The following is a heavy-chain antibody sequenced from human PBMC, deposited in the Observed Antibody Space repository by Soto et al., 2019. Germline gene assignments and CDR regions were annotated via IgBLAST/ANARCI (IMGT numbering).Heavy chain of an antibody. CDR3: TTDQVGATRRYYYYGMDV. CDR1: GFTSSNAW. D-gene: IGHD1-26*01. V-gene: IGHV3-15*01. CDR2: IKSKTDGGTT. J-gene: IGHJ6*02. Sequence: GGSLRLSCAASGFTSSNAWMSWVRQAPGKGLEWVGRIKSKTDGGTTDYAAPVKGRFTISRDDSKNTLYLQMNSLKTEDTAVYYCTTDQVGATRRYYYYGMDVWGQGTTVTVSS.